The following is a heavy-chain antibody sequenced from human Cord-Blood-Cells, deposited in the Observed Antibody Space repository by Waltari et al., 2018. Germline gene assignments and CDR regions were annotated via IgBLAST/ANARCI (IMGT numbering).Heavy chain of an antibody. V-gene: IGHV4-34*01. CDR2: INHSGST. D-gene: IGHD3-3*01. Sequence: QVQLQQWGAGLLKPSETLSLTCAAYGGSFSGYYWSWTRPPPGKGLEWIGEINHSGSTNCNPSLKRRVTISVDTSKNHFALKLSSVTAAYTAVYYCARGRSPVFDLWAFDIWGQGTMVTVSS. J-gene: IGHJ3*02. CDR1: GGSFSGYY. CDR3: ARGRSPVFDLWAFDI.